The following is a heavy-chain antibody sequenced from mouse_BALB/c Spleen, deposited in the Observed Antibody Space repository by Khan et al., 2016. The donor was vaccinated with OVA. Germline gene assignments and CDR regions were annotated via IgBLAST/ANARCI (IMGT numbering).Heavy chain of an antibody. CDR1: GYTFTDYN. V-gene: IGHV1-18*01. CDR3: ARLGYGTFGY. D-gene: IGHD1-1*01. Sequence: VQLQQSGPELVKPGASVKIPCKASGYTFTDYNMDWVKQSHGKSLEWIGDINPNNGGTIYNQKFKGKATLTVEKSSNTAYMELRSLASEDTAVYYCARLGYGTFGYWGQGTLVTVSA. J-gene: IGHJ3*01. CDR2: INPNNGGT.